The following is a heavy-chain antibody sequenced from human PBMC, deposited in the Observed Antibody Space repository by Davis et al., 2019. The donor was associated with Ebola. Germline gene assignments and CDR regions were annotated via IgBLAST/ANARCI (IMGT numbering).Heavy chain of an antibody. J-gene: IGHJ4*02. V-gene: IGHV3-30*03. D-gene: IGHD3-10*01. CDR3: ARARGPGYFDY. CDR1: GFTFSTYG. CDR2: ISYDGSYQ. Sequence: GGSLRLSCAASGFTFSTYGMHWVRQAPGKGLEWVAVISYDGSYQNTGDSVRGRFTISRDNSKNSLYLQMNSLRAEDTAVYYCARARGPGYFDYWGQGTLVTVSS.